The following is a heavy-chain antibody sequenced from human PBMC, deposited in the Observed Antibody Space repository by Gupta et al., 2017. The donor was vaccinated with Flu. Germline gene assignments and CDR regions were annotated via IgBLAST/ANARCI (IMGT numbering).Heavy chain of an antibody. J-gene: IGHJ6*02. Sequence: EVQLVESGGGLVQPGGSLRLSCAASGFTFSSYEMNWVRQAPGKGLEWVSYISSSGSTIYYADSVKGRFTISRDNAKNALYLQMNSLRAEDTAVYYCARADDGWSGYYTGVWGQGTTVTVSS. V-gene: IGHV3-48*03. CDR2: ISSSGSTI. CDR1: GFTFSSYE. D-gene: IGHD3-3*01. CDR3: ARADDGWSGYYTGV.